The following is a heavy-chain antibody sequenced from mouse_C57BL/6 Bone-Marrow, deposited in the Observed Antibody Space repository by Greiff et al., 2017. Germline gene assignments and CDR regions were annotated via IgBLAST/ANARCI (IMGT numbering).Heavy chain of an antibody. CDR2: IDPEDGDT. CDR3: TTWGTTVVAFYWYFDV. D-gene: IGHD1-1*01. Sequence: EVQLQQSGAELVRPGASVKLSCTASGFNIKDYYMHWVKQRPEQGLEWIGRIDPEDGDTEYAPKFQGKATMTAGTSSNTAYLQLSSLTSEDTAVYYCTTWGTTVVAFYWYFDVWGTGTTVTVSS. V-gene: IGHV14-1*01. CDR1: GFNIKDYY. J-gene: IGHJ1*03.